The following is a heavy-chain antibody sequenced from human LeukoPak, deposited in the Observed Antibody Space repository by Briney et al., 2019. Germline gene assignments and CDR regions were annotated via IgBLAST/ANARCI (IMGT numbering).Heavy chain of an antibody. CDR3: ARGSGSSSWYFSDY. CDR2: ISYDGSNK. J-gene: IGHJ4*02. Sequence: GRSLRLSCAASGFTFSSYAMHWVRQAPGKGLEWVAVISYDGSNKYYADSVKGRFTISRDNSKNTLYLQMNSLRAEDTAVYYCARGSGSSSWYFSDYWGQGTLVTVSS. D-gene: IGHD6-13*01. V-gene: IGHV3-30-3*01. CDR1: GFTFSSYA.